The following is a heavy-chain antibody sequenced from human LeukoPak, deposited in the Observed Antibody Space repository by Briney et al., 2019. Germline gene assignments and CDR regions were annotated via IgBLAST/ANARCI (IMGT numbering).Heavy chain of an antibody. V-gene: IGHV1-69*01. CDR1: GGTFISYA. J-gene: IGHJ4*02. Sequence: GSSVKVSSKASGGTFISYAITWVRPAPGQGLAWMGGIIPIFGTANYAQKFQGKVTITAVESTSTAYMELSSLRSEDTAVYYCARGWDYDSGGRPTAYVYWGQGTLVSVSS. CDR3: ARGWDYDSGGRPTAYVY. D-gene: IGHD3-22*01. CDR2: IIPIFGTA.